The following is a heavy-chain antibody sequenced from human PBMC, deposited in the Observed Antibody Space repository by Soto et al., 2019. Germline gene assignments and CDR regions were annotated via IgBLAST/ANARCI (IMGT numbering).Heavy chain of an antibody. CDR1: GFTFSNYG. CDR2: ISYDGNNK. V-gene: IGHV3-30*03. Sequence: QAQLVESGGGVVQPGRSLRLSCGASGFTFSNYGMHWVRQAPGKGLDWVAAISYDGNNKYYADSVKGRFSISRDDSKNTLYLQMNSLRPEVTAMYYCARLMYAFDSNGFSIDYWGQGTLVTVSS. J-gene: IGHJ4*02. CDR3: ARLMYAFDSNGFSIDY. D-gene: IGHD3-22*01.